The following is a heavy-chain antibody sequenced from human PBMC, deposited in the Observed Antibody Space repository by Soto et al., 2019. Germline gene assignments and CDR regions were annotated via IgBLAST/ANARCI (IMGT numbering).Heavy chain of an antibody. CDR1: GFTSSSYA. CDR3: ARARAYYFDY. Sequence: QVQLVESGGGVVQPGRSLRLSCAASGFTSSSYAMHWVRQAPGKGLEWVAVISYDGSNKYYADSVKGRFTISRDNSKNTLYLQMNSLRAEDTAVYYCARARAYYFDYWGQGTLVTVSS. CDR2: ISYDGSNK. V-gene: IGHV3-30-3*01. J-gene: IGHJ4*02.